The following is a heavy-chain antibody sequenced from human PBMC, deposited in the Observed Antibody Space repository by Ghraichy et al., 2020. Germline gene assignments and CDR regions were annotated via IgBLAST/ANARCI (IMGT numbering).Heavy chain of an antibody. V-gene: IGHV3-7*01. D-gene: IGHD3-16*01. CDR1: GFIFSSHR. CDR3: ARDAMFMLDA. CDR2: IKQDGSQR. J-gene: IGHJ5*02. Sequence: GGSLRLSCAASGFIFSSHRMTWVRQAPGKGLEWVANIKQDGSQRLYVDSVKGRFTVSRDNARNSLFLQMDSLRDEDTAIYYCARDAMFMLDAWGQGSLVTVSS.